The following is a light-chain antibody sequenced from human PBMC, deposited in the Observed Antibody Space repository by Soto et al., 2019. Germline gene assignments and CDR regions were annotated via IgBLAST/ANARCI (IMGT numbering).Light chain of an antibody. J-gene: IGKJ4*01. CDR1: QTVSSNY. V-gene: IGKV3-20*01. CDR2: GAS. Sequence: EVVLTQSPGTLSLSPGERATLSCRASQTVSSNYLAWYQQRPGQAPRLLIYGASSRATGIPDRFSGGGSGTDFTLTISRLEPEDFAVYYCQQYGSSPGTFGGGTKVEIK. CDR3: QQYGSSPGT.